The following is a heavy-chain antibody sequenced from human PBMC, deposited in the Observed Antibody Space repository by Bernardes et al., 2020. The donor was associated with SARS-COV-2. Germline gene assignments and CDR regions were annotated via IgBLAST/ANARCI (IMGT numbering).Heavy chain of an antibody. J-gene: IGHJ6*02. CDR2: IKRDGSET. CDR3: VRSAGMDV. V-gene: IGHV3-7*03. CDR1: GFAFSDYW. Sequence: GWSLRLSCAGSGFAFSDYWMTWVRQAPGKGLEWVANIKRDGSETYYVDSVKGRFTISRDNAKNLVFLQMNSLRAEDTAVFYCVRSAGMDVWGQGTMVTVSS.